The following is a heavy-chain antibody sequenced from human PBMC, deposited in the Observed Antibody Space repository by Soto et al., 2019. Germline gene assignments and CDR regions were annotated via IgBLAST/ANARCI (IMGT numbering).Heavy chain of an antibody. CDR3: ARDRLNFCSSSSRYLFCMDV. CDR1: GFSFSIYS. CDR2: ISSSSSYI. J-gene: IGHJ6*02. V-gene: IGHV3-21*01. D-gene: IGHD2-2*01. Sequence: EVQLVESGGGLVKPGGSLRLSCAASGFSFSIYSMNWVRQAPGKGLEWVSSISSSSSYIYYADSVKGRFTISRDNAKNSLYLHMNSLRAEDTAVYYCARDRLNFCSSSSRYLFCMDVWGQGTTVTVSS.